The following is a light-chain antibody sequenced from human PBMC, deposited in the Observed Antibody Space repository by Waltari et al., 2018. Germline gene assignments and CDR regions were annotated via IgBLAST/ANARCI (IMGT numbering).Light chain of an antibody. V-gene: IGKV1-9*01. CDR2: AAS. CDR1: QGISNY. J-gene: IGKJ1*01. CDR3: QQLNSYQWT. Sequence: IQSTPSPSSLSASVGYRVTSTCRASQGISNYLAWYQQKPRTAPKLLIYAASTLQSGVPSRFSGSGSGTDFTLTISSLQPEDFASYYCQQLNSYQWTFGQGTKVEIK.